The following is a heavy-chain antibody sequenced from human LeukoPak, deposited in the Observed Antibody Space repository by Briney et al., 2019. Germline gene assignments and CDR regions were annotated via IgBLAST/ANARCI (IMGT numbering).Heavy chain of an antibody. V-gene: IGHV3-74*01. Sequence: GGSLRLSCAASGFTLSSYWIHWVRQGPGKGLVWVSRSNSDGSIQQYADSVKGRFTISRDNAKNTLYMQMNSLRAEDTAVYYCVRGSNDWYWMDYWGQGTLVTVSA. D-gene: IGHD6-19*01. CDR1: GFTLSSYW. J-gene: IGHJ4*02. CDR2: SNSDGSIQ. CDR3: VRGSNDWYWMDY.